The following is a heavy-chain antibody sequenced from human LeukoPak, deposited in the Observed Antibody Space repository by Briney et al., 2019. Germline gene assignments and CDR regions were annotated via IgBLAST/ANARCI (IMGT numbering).Heavy chain of an antibody. Sequence: GGSLRLSCAASGFTFSRYAMHWVRQAPGKGLAWVAVISYDVSINYYADSVKGRFTISRDNSKNTLFLQMTSLRADDTAVYYCARGGMYGYRGYDCFDHWGQGTLVTVSS. CDR3: ARGGMYGYRGYDCFDH. CDR2: ISYDVSIN. J-gene: IGHJ4*02. D-gene: IGHD5-12*01. V-gene: IGHV3-30*04. CDR1: GFTFSRYA.